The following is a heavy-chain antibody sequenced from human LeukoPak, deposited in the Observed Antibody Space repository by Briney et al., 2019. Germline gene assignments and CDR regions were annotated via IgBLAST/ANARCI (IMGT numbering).Heavy chain of an antibody. CDR2: IIPIFGTA. J-gene: IGHJ3*02. V-gene: IGHV1-69*01. CDR1: GGTFSSYA. CDR3: ARVVELGATLVANAFDI. Sequence: GASVTVSCKASGGTFSSYAISWVRQAPGQGLEWMGGIIPIFGTANYAQKFQGRVTITADESTSTAYMELSSLRSEDTAVYYCARVVELGATLVANAFDIWGQGTMVTVSS. D-gene: IGHD1-26*01.